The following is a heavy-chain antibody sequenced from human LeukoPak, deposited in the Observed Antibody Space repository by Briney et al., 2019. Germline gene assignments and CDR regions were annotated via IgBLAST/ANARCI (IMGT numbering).Heavy chain of an antibody. Sequence: GASVKVSCKASGYTFTTYGISWVRQAPGQGLEWMGWISGYNGDTNDAQKFQGRVTMTTDTSTTTAYMELRSLRSDDTAVYYCVRSKGLAGWYVDMDVWGKGTTVTVSS. CDR3: VRSKGLAGWYVDMDV. J-gene: IGHJ6*04. CDR2: ISGYNGDT. CDR1: GYTFTTYG. D-gene: IGHD6-19*01. V-gene: IGHV1-18*01.